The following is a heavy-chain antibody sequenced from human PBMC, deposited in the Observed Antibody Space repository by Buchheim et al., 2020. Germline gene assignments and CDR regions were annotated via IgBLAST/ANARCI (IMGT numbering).Heavy chain of an antibody. CDR1: GFTFSSYG. CDR2: IWYDGSNK. J-gene: IGHJ4*02. V-gene: IGHV3-33*01. Sequence: QVQLVESGGGVVQPGRSLRLSCAASGFTFSSYGMHWVRQAPGKGLEWVAVIWYDGSNKYYADSVKGRFNISRDNSKNTLYLQMNSLRAEDTAVYYCAREYSSWLNFDYWGQGTL. D-gene: IGHD6-13*01. CDR3: AREYSSWLNFDY.